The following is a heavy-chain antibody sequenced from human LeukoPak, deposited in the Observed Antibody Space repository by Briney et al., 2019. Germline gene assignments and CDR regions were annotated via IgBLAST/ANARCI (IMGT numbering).Heavy chain of an antibody. D-gene: IGHD3-10*02. CDR1: GFTFSSYS. Sequence: GGSLRLSFAASGFTFSSYSMNWVRQAPGKGLEWVSYISSSSSTIYYADSVKGRFTISRDNAKNSLYLQMNSLRAEDTAVYYCAELVITMIGGVWGKGTTVTISS. CDR2: ISSSSSTI. V-gene: IGHV3-48*01. CDR3: AELVITMIGGV. J-gene: IGHJ6*04.